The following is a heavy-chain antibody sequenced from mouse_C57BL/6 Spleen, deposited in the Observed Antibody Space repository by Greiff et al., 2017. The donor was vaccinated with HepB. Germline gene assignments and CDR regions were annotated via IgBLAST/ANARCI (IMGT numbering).Heavy chain of an antibody. CDR1: GYAFSSSW. CDR3: ARDWRYAMDY. D-gene: IGHD4-1*01. V-gene: IGHV1-82*01. CDR2: IYPGDGDT. Sequence: QVQLQQSGPELVKPGASVKISCKASGYAFSSSWMNWVKQRPGKGLEWIGRIYPGDGDTNYNGKFKGKATLTADKASSTAYMQLSSLTSEDSAVYFCARDWRYAMDYWGQGTSVTVSS. J-gene: IGHJ4*01.